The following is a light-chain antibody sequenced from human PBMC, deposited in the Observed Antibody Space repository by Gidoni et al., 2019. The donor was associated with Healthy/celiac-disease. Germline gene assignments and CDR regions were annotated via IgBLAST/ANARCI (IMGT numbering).Light chain of an antibody. J-gene: IGKJ4*01. CDR3: QQYYSTLLLT. CDR1: QSVLYSTNNKNY. CDR2: WAT. Sequence: DIVMTQSPYSLAVSLGERATINCKSSQSVLYSTNNKNYLAWYQQKPGQPPKLLIYWATTREAGVPDRFSGSGSGTDFTLTISSLQDEDVAVYYCQQYYSTLLLTFGGGTKVEIK. V-gene: IGKV4-1*01.